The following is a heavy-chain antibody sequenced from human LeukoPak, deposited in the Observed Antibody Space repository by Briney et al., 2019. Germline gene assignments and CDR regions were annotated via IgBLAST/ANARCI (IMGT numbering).Heavy chain of an antibody. CDR3: AAELYSSSPYIEAFDI. V-gene: IGHV1-58*02. J-gene: IGHJ3*02. CDR2: IVVGSGNT. CDR1: GYTFTGYY. D-gene: IGHD6-6*01. Sequence: ASVKVSCKASGYTFTGYYMHWVRQAPGQRLEWIGWIVVGSGNTNYAQKFQERVTITRDMSTSTAYMELSSLRSEDTAVYYCAAELYSSSPYIEAFDIWGQGTTVTVSS.